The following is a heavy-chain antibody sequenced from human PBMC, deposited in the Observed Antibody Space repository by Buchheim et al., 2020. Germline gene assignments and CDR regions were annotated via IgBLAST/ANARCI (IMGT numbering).Heavy chain of an antibody. CDR3: ARGDVVWFGTDY. CDR1: GFTFSSYG. Sequence: QVQLVESGGGVVQPGRSLRLSCAASGFTFSSYGMHWVRQAPGKGLEWVAVIWYDGSNKYYADSVKGRFTISRDNSKKTLYLQMNSLRAEDTAVYYCARGDVVWFGTDYWGQGTL. D-gene: IGHD3-10*01. V-gene: IGHV3-33*01. J-gene: IGHJ4*02. CDR2: IWYDGSNK.